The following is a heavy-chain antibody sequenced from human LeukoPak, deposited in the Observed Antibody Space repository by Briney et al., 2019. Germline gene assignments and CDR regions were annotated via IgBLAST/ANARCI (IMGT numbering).Heavy chain of an antibody. J-gene: IGHJ4*02. CDR1: GGSISSYY. CDR2: IYYGGST. V-gene: IGHV4-59*08. D-gene: IGHD1-26*01. Sequence: SETLSLTCTVSGGSISSYYWSWIRQPPGKGLEWIGHIYYGGSTNYNPSLKSRVTMSLDTSKNQFSLKLSSVTAADTAVYYCAGGGTYLRYYFDFWGQGTLVTVSS. CDR3: AGGGTYLRYYFDF.